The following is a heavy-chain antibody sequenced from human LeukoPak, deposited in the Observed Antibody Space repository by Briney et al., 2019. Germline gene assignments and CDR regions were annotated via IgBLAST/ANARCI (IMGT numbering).Heavy chain of an antibody. CDR3: AKVLSSGGSNDAFDI. V-gene: IGHV3-53*05. CDR2: IYSGGST. D-gene: IGHD2-15*01. Sequence: GGSLRLSCAASGFTVSSNYMSWVRQAPGKGLEWVSVIYSGGSTYYADSVKGRFTISRDNSKNTLYLQMNSLRAEDTAVYYCAKVLSSGGSNDAFDIWGQGTVVTVSS. CDR1: GFTVSSNY. J-gene: IGHJ3*02.